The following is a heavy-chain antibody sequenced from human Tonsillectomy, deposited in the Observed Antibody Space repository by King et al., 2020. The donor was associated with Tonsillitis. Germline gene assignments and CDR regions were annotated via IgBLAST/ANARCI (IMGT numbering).Heavy chain of an antibody. Sequence: QLVQSGAEVKRPESSVKVSCKASGGTFGTYSITWVRQVPGQGLEYMGPIIPIFASANYAQSFQGRVTITADTSTSTAYMELSSLTSDDTAVYYCARTSLPYCGGDCYFDDWGQGTLVTVSS. D-gene: IGHD2-21*02. CDR1: GGTFGTYS. V-gene: IGHV1-69*14. J-gene: IGHJ4*02. CDR2: IIPIFASA. CDR3: ARTSLPYCGGDCYFDD.